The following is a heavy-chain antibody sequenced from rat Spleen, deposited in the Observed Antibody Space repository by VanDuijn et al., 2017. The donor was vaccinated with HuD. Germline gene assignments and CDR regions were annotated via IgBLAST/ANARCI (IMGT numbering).Heavy chain of an antibody. CDR2: ITATGDDT. V-gene: IGHV5S13*01. J-gene: IGHJ2*01. CDR3: TRHGYNSYFDY. Sequence: EVQLVESGGGLVQPGRSLKLSCAASGFTFSDYGVAWVRQAPTRGLEWVASITATGDDTYFRDSVKGRFTISRDNAKSSLYLQMDSLRSEDTATYYCTRHGYNSYFDYWGHGVMVTVSS. CDR1: GFTFSDYG. D-gene: IGHD1-9*01.